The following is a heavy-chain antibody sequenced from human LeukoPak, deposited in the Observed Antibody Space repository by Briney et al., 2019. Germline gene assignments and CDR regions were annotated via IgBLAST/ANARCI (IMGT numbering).Heavy chain of an antibody. Sequence: SETLSLTCAVYGGSFSGYYWSWIRQPPGKGLEWIGYIYYSGSTNYNPSLKSRVTISVDTSKNQFSLKLSSVTAADTAVYYCARGGIVGSRTNWFDPWGQGILVTVSS. J-gene: IGHJ5*02. V-gene: IGHV4-59*01. CDR3: ARGGIVGSRTNWFDP. D-gene: IGHD1-26*01. CDR1: GGSFSGYY. CDR2: IYYSGST.